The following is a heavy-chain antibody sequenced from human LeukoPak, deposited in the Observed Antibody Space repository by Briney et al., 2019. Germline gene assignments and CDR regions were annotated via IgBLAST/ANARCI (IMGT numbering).Heavy chain of an antibody. D-gene: IGHD2-2*01. J-gene: IGHJ2*01. Sequence: SDTLSLICTVSGGSISSYYWSCIRQPAGKGLEWIGRIYTSGSTNYNPSLKSRVTMSVDTSKNQFSLKLSSVTAADTAVYYCARDNIVVVPAANVYGYWYFDLWGRGTLVTVSS. CDR2: IYTSGST. V-gene: IGHV4-4*07. CDR3: ARDNIVVVPAANVYGYWYFDL. CDR1: GGSISSYY.